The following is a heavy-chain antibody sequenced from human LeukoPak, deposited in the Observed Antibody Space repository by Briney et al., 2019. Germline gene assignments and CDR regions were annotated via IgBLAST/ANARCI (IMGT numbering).Heavy chain of an antibody. CDR1: GGTFSSYA. CDR3: ARNLFGDNPDY. Sequence: GASVKVSCKASGGTFSSYAISWVRQAPGQGLEWMGRIIPILGIANYAQKFQGRVTITADKSTSTAYMELSSLRSEDTAVYYCARNLFGDNPDYWGQGTLVTVSS. V-gene: IGHV1-69*04. D-gene: IGHD2-21*01. CDR2: IIPILGIA. J-gene: IGHJ4*02.